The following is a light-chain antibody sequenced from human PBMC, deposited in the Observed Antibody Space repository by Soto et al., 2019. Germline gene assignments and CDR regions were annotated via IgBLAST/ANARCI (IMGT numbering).Light chain of an antibody. V-gene: IGKV1-5*03. CDR2: KAS. CDR1: QSVDSW. CDR3: QQYTGYPKT. Sequence: DVQLTQSPSTLSASVGDTVTITCRASQSVDSWLAWYQQKTGKAPKLIIYKASILETDVASRFSGGGSGTEFTLSISGLQPDDLATYYCQQYTGYPKTFGQGTKLEI. J-gene: IGKJ2*01.